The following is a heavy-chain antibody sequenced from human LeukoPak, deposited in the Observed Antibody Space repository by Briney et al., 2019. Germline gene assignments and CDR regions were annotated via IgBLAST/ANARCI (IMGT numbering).Heavy chain of an antibody. CDR3: ARDGGVTGIGDY. D-gene: IGHD2-8*02. CDR1: GGTFSSYA. CDR2: IIPIFGTA. J-gene: IGHJ4*02. V-gene: IGHV1-69*13. Sequence: AASVKVSCKTSGGTFSSYAISWVRQAPGQGLEWMGGIIPIFGTANYAQKFQGRVTITADESTSTAYMELSSLRSEDTAVYYCARDGGVTGIGDYWGQGTLVTVSS.